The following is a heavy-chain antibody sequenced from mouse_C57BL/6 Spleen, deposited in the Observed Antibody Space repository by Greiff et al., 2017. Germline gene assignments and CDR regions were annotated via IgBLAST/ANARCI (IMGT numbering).Heavy chain of an antibody. CDR1: GFTFTDYY. Sequence: EVLLVESGGGLVQPGGSLSLSCAASGFTFTDYYMSWVRQPPGKALEWLGFIRNKANGYTTEYSASVKGRFTISRDNSQSILYLQMNALRAEDSATYYCARYPPINCYGSSGWYFDVWGTGTTVTVSS. J-gene: IGHJ1*03. V-gene: IGHV7-3*01. CDR2: IRNKANGYTT. D-gene: IGHD1-1*01. CDR3: ARYPPINCYGSSGWYFDV.